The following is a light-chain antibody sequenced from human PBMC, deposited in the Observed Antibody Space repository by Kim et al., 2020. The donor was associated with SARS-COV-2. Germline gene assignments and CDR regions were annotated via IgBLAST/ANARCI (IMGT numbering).Light chain of an antibody. CDR2: QDS. CDR1: KLGDKY. J-gene: IGLJ3*02. CDR3: QAWDSSTAV. Sequence: PGQTASITCSGDKLGDKYACWYQQKPGQSPGLVIYQDSKRPSGIPERFSGSNSGNTATLTISGTQAMDEADYYCQAWDSSTAVFGGGTQLTVL. V-gene: IGLV3-1*01.